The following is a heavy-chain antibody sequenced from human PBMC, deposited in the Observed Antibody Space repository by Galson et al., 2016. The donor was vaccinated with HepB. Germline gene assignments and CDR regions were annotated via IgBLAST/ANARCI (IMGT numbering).Heavy chain of an antibody. D-gene: IGHD4-11*01. CDR1: GFAFNDYA. CDR2: IGWDSGRI. J-gene: IGHJ6*02. CDR3: AKDIGIADFGLHV. Sequence: SLRLSCAASGFAFNDYAMHWVRQVPGKGLEWVSGIGWDSGRIGYADSVKGRFTISRDNAENSLYLQMQSLRTEDTALYYYAKDIGIADFGLHVWGQGTTVTVSS. V-gene: IGHV3-9*01.